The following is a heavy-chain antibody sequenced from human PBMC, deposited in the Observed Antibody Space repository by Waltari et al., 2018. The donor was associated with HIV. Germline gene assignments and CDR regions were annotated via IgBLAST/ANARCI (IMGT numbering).Heavy chain of an antibody. CDR2: ASRSGST. D-gene: IGHD5-18*01. CDR1: GYSISRDYY. Sequence: QVQLHESGPGMVKPSETLSLTCAVSGYSISRDYYWGWIRQPPGKGLEWIGSASRSGSTYYSPSLKSRVTISLDTSKYQFSLKLNSVAAADTAVYYCGSGSRRGHSHGIDYWGQGTLVTVSS. V-gene: IGHV4-38-2*01. CDR3: GSGSRRGHSHGIDY. J-gene: IGHJ4*02.